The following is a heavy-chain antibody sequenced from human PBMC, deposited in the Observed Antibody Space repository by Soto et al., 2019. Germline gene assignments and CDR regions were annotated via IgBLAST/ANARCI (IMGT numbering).Heavy chain of an antibody. Sequence: PSETLSLTCAVSGGSISSGGYSWSWIRQPPGKGLEWIGYIYHSGSTYYNPSLKSRVTISEDRSKNQFSLKLSSVAAADTAVYYCARAMTGVTVFDYGAKETLVTVPS. CDR1: GGSISSGGYS. D-gene: IGHD2-21*02. V-gene: IGHV4-30-2*01. J-gene: IGHJ4*02. CDR2: IYHSGST. CDR3: ARAMTGVTVFDY.